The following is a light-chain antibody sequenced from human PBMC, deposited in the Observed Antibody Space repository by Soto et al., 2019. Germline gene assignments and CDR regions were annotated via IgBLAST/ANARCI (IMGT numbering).Light chain of an antibody. CDR3: SSYTSSSTRV. J-gene: IGLJ3*02. Sequence: QSALTQPASVSGSPGQSITISCTGTSSDVGGYNYVSWYQQHPGKAPKLMTYEVSNRPSGVSNRSSGSKSGNTASLTISGLQAEDEADYYCSSYTSSSTRVFGGGTKLTVL. V-gene: IGLV2-14*01. CDR2: EVS. CDR1: SSDVGGYNY.